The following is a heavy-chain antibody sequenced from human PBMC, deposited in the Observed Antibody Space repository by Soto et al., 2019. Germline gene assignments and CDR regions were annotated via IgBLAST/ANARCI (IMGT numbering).Heavy chain of an antibody. D-gene: IGHD1-26*01. CDR2: IWYDGSNK. Sequence: QVQLVESGGGVVQPGRSLRLSCAASGFTFSSHGMHWVRQAPGKGLEWVAVIWYDGSNKYYADSVKGRFTISRDNSKNTLYLEMNSLRAEDTAVYYCARGGTVPFDYWGQGTLVTVSS. CDR1: GFTFSSHG. J-gene: IGHJ4*02. CDR3: ARGGTVPFDY. V-gene: IGHV3-33*01.